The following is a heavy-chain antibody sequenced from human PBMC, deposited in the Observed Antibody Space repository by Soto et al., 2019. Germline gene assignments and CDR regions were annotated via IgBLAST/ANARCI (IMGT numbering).Heavy chain of an antibody. CDR3: ARHDHFSAYYGSGTGYGMDV. D-gene: IGHD3-10*01. Sequence: QLQLQESGPGLVKPSETLSLTCTVSGGSISSSSYYWGWIRQPPGKGLEWIGSIYYSGSTYYNPSLKSRVTISVDTSKNQFSLKLSSVTAADTAVYYCARHDHFSAYYGSGTGYGMDVWGQGTTVTVSS. J-gene: IGHJ6*02. CDR2: IYYSGST. CDR1: GGSISSSSYY. V-gene: IGHV4-39*01.